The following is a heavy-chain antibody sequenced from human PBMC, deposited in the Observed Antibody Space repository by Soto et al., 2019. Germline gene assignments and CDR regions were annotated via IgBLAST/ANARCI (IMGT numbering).Heavy chain of an antibody. CDR3: ARESITMVRGVIITNWFDP. Sequence: QVQLVQSGAEVKKPGSSVKVSCKASGGTFSSYAISWVRQAPGQGLKWMGGIIPIFGTANYAQKFQGRVTITADESTSTAYMELSSLRSEDTAVYYCARESITMVRGVIITNWFDPWGQGTLVTVSS. J-gene: IGHJ5*02. D-gene: IGHD3-10*01. V-gene: IGHV1-69*01. CDR1: GGTFSSYA. CDR2: IIPIFGTA.